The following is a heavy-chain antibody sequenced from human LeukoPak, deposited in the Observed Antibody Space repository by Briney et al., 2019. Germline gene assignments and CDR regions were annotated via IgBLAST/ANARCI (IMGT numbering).Heavy chain of an antibody. CDR2: INHSGST. CDR1: GGSFSGYY. D-gene: IGHD6-19*01. CDR3: ARAAEEDSSGWQPFDY. J-gene: IGHJ4*02. Sequence: KASETLSLTCAVYGGSFSGYYWSWIRQPPGKGLEWIGEINHSGSTNYNPSLKSRVTISVDTSKNQFSLKLSSVTAADTAVYYCARAAEEDSSGWQPFDYWGQGTLVTVSS. V-gene: IGHV4-34*01.